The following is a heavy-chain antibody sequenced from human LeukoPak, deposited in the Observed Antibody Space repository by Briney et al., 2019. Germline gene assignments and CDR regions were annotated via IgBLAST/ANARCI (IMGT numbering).Heavy chain of an antibody. V-gene: IGHV3-30*04. CDR2: ISYDGSNK. Sequence: GGSLRLSCAASGFTFSSYAMHWVRPAPGKGVEWVAVISYDGSNKYYADSVKGRFTISRDNTKNTLYLQMNSLRAEDTAVYYCARDSGDYAEGAFDYGGQGTLVTVSS. J-gene: IGHJ4*02. CDR3: ARDSGDYAEGAFDY. CDR1: GFTFSSYA. D-gene: IGHD4-17*01.